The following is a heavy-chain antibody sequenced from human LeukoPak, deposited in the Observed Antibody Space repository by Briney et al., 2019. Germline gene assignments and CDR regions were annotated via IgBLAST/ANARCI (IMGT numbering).Heavy chain of an antibody. CDR2: IKQDGSEK. CDR1: GFTFSSYW. J-gene: IGHJ5*02. Sequence: GGSLRLSCAASGFTFSSYWMTWVRQAPGKGLEWVANIKQDGSEKSYVDSVKGRFTISGDNAKNSLSLQMNNLRVEDTAVYHCVRALAAGAWGQGTLVTVSS. CDR3: VRALAAGA. V-gene: IGHV3-7*03. D-gene: IGHD6-25*01.